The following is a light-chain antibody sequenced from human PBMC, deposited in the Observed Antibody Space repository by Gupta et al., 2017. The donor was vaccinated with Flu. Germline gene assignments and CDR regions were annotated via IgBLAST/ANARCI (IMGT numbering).Light chain of an antibody. Sequence: SSELTQDPAVSVALGQTVRITCQGDSLRKFYATWYQQKPGQAPLLVISGKNNRPSGIPDRFSGSSSGNTATLTITGAQAEDEADYYCKSRDSSGNHWVFGGGTKVTAL. CDR1: SLRKFY. V-gene: IGLV3-19*01. CDR3: KSRDSSGNHWV. CDR2: GKN. J-gene: IGLJ3*02.